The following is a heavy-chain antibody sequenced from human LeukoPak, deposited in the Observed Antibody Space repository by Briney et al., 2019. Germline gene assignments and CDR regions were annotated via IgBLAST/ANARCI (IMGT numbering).Heavy chain of an antibody. V-gene: IGHV5-10-1*01. J-gene: IGHJ6*02. D-gene: IGHD7-27*01. Sequence: GESLKISCQGSGYSFTSYWISWVRQMPGKGLEWMSRIVPSDSYTNYSPSFQGHVTISADKSISTAYLQWSSLKASDTAMYYYARLGLEFSATAGMDVWGQGTTVTVSS. CDR2: IVPSDSYT. CDR3: ARLGLEFSATAGMDV. CDR1: GYSFTSYW.